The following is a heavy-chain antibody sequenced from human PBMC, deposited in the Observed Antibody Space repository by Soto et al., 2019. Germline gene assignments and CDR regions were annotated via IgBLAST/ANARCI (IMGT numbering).Heavy chain of an antibody. Sequence: ASVKVAFKSSGYTFTSCFMGRWMRAPGQGLEWMGWISAYNGNTNYAQKLQGRVTMTTDTSTSTAYMELRSLRSDDTAVYYCARDLYYYDSSGGDYWGQGTLVTGS. CDR2: ISAYNGNT. CDR1: GYTFTSCF. J-gene: IGHJ4*02. D-gene: IGHD3-22*01. V-gene: IGHV1-18*04. CDR3: ARDLYYYDSSGGDY.